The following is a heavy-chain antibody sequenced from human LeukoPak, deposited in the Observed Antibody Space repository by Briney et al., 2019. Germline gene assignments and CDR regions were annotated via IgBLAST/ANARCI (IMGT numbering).Heavy chain of an antibody. CDR2: IYYSGST. Sequence: TLSLTCTVSGGSISSSSYYWGWIRQPPGKGLEWIGSIYYSGSTYYNPSLKSRVTISVDTSKNQFSLKLSSVTAADTAVYYCARGSRGGYCSSTSCVYNWFDPWGQGTLVTVSS. D-gene: IGHD2-2*01. CDR3: ARGSRGGYCSSTSCVYNWFDP. J-gene: IGHJ5*02. V-gene: IGHV4-39*07. CDR1: GGSISSSSYY.